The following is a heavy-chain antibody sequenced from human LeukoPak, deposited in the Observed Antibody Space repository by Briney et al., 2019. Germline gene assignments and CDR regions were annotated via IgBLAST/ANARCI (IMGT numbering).Heavy chain of an antibody. CDR1: GGSISSSNW. Sequence: SGTLSLACAVSGGSISSSNWWSWVRQPPGKGLGGIGEIYHSGTTNYNPSLKSRVTISVDKSKNQFSLKLSSVTAADTAVYYCARTLDFTDAFDIWGQGTMVTVSS. V-gene: IGHV4-4*02. D-gene: IGHD3-3*01. CDR3: ARTLDFTDAFDI. CDR2: IYHSGTT. J-gene: IGHJ3*02.